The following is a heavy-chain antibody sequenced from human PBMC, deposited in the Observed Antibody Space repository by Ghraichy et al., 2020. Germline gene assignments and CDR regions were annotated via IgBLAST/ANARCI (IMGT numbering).Heavy chain of an antibody. CDR3: ARGPEKFDYYYYYYMDV. Sequence: SETLSLTCTVSGGSISSYYWSWIRQPPGKGLEWIGYIYYSGSTNYNPSLKSRVTISVDTSKNQFSLKLSSVTAADTAVYYCARGPEKFDYYYYYYMDVWGKGTTVTVSS. D-gene: IGHD1-14*01. CDR2: IYYSGST. CDR1: GGSISSYY. V-gene: IGHV4-59*08. J-gene: IGHJ6*03.